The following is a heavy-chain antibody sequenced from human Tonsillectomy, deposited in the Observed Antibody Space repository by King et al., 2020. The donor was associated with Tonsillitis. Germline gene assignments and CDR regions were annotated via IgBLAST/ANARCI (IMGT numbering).Heavy chain of an antibody. V-gene: IGHV4-39*01. CDR3: ASWGRDYDFWSGYRDWFDP. D-gene: IGHD3-3*01. CDR2: IYFSGST. CDR1: GGSISSSSYY. J-gene: IGHJ5*02. Sequence: QLQESGPGLVKPSETLSLTCTVSGGSISSSSYYWGWIRRPPGKGLGWIGSIYFSGSTYYNPALKSRVTISADTSKNQFSLKLSSVTAADTAVYYCASWGRDYDFWSGYRDWFDPWGQGTLVTVSS.